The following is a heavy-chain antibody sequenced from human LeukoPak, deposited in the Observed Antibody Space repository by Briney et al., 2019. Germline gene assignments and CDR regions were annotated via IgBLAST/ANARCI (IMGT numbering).Heavy chain of an antibody. Sequence: GRSLRLSCAASGFTFSNYGMHWVRQAPGKGLEWVAVIWYDGSNKYYADSVKGRFTISRDNSKNTLYLQMNSLRAEDTAVYYCAGNYGPYYFDYWGQGTQVTVSS. CDR3: AGNYGPYYFDY. D-gene: IGHD3-10*01. J-gene: IGHJ4*02. CDR2: IWYDGSNK. CDR1: GFTFSNYG. V-gene: IGHV3-33*01.